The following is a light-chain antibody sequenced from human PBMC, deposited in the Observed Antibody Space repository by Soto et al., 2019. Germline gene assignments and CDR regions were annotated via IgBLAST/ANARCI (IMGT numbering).Light chain of an antibody. V-gene: IGLV1-40*01. CDR1: SSNIGAGYD. Sequence: QPVLTQPPSVSGAPGQRVTISCTGSSSNIGAGYDVHWYQQLPGTAPKLPIYGNSNRPSGVPDRFSGSKSGTSASLAITGLQAEDEADYYCQSYDSSLSGSGVFGGGTKLTVL. CDR3: QSYDSSLSGSGV. J-gene: IGLJ2*01. CDR2: GNS.